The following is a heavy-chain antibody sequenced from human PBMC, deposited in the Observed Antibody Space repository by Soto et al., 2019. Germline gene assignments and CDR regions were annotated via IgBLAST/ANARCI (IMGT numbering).Heavy chain of an antibody. CDR1: GFTFSRYA. V-gene: IGHV3-30*04. J-gene: IGHJ4*02. CDR3: ARSRSGAVANSFDF. D-gene: IGHD3-10*01. Sequence: QVQVVESGGGVVQPGRSLRLSCAASGFTFSRYAIHWVRQAPGKGLEWVAVISRDGTNKYYVDSVKGRFTISRDNSRNTLYLQMNSLRHEDAAVYYCARSRSGAVANSFDFWCQGTLATVSS. CDR2: ISRDGTNK.